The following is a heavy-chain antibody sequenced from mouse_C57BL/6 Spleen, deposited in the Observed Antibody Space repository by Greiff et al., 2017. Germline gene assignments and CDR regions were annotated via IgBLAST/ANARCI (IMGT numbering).Heavy chain of an antibody. V-gene: IGHV3-6*01. CDR1: GYSITSGYY. J-gene: IGHJ2*01. CDR3: AKGSYDGYSYFDY. Sequence: ESGPGLVKPSQSLSLTCSVTGYSITSGYYWNWIRQFPGNKLEWMGYISYDGSNNYNPSLKNRISITRDTSKNQFFLKLNSVTTEDTATYYCAKGSYDGYSYFDYWGQGTTLTVSS. D-gene: IGHD2-3*01. CDR2: ISYDGSN.